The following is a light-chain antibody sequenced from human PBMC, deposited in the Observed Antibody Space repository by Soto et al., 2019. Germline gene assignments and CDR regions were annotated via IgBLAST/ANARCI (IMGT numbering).Light chain of an antibody. CDR2: DAS. V-gene: IGKV3-11*01. CDR3: QQRSNWPRT. Sequence: EIFLTQSPDTLSLSPGERATLTCRASQSVTNYIAWYQQRPGQAPRLLIYDASNRATGVPARFSGSRSGTDFTLTISDLEPEDFAVYYCQQRSNWPRTFGQGTKVDIK. J-gene: IGKJ1*01. CDR1: QSVTNY.